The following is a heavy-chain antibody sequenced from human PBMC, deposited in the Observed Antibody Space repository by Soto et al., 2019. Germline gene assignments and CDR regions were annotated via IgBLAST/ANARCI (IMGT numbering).Heavy chain of an antibody. CDR3: AKDLDVYCSSASCYGDAFDI. CDR2: ISGSGGTT. J-gene: IGHJ3*02. Sequence: EVQLLESGGGLVQPVESLRVSCIASGFTFRNYAMSWVRQAPGKGLEWVSAISGSGGTTYYADSVKGRFTISRDNSKNTLYLQMNSLRAEDTATYYCAKDLDVYCSSASCYGDAFDIWGQGTMVTVSS. CDR1: GFTFRNYA. V-gene: IGHV3-23*01. D-gene: IGHD2-2*01.